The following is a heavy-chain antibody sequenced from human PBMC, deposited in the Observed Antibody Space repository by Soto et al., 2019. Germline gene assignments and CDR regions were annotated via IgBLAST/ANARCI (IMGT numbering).Heavy chain of an antibody. CDR3: ARDLDYGGHSDWFDP. CDR2: IYYSGST. CDR1: GGSISSGGYY. V-gene: IGHV4-31*03. D-gene: IGHD4-17*01. J-gene: IGHJ5*02. Sequence: PSETLSLTCTVSGGSISSGGYYWSWIRQHPGKGLEWIGYIYYSGSTYYNPSLKSRVTISVDTSKNQFSLKASDTAMYYCARDLDYGGHSDWFDPWGQGTLVTVS.